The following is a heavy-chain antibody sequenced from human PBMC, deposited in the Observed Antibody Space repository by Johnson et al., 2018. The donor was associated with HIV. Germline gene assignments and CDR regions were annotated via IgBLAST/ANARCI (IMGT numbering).Heavy chain of an antibody. CDR2: ISYDGSNK. CDR1: GFTFSSYA. Sequence: QVQLVESGGGVVQPGRSLRLSCAASGFTFSSYAMHWVRQAPGKGLEWVAVISYDGSNKYYADSVKGRFTISRDNSKDTLYLQMNSLRAEDTAVYYCAGEKYPPTAAAGTDGFDIWGQGTMVTVSS. CDR3: AGEKYPPTAAAGTDGFDI. J-gene: IGHJ3*02. D-gene: IGHD6-13*01. V-gene: IGHV3-30-3*01.